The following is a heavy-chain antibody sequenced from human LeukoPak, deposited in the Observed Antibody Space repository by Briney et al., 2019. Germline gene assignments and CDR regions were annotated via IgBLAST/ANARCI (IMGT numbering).Heavy chain of an antibody. Sequence: SETLSLTCGVNGGSFSGYYWSWIRQPPGKGLEWIGEINHSGSTNYNPSLKSRVTISVDTSKNQFSLKLSSVTAADTAVYYCARISSGYDSSVPRADAFDIWGQGTMVTVSS. CDR3: ARISSGYDSSVPRADAFDI. J-gene: IGHJ3*02. CDR1: GGSFSGYY. CDR2: INHSGST. V-gene: IGHV4-34*01. D-gene: IGHD3-22*01.